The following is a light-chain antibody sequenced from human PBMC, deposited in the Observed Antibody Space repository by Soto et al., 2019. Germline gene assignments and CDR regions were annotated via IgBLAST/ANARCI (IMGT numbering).Light chain of an antibody. CDR2: DAS. CDR3: QQYNSSPT. CDR1: QGIRND. J-gene: IGKJ5*01. Sequence: DIQMTQSPSSLSASVGDRVTITCRASQGIRNDLGWYQQKPGRAPKRLIYDASNLQSGVPSRFSGSGPGTEYTLTVTSLQPDDFATYYCQQYNSSPTFGGGTRLEIK. V-gene: IGKV1-17*01.